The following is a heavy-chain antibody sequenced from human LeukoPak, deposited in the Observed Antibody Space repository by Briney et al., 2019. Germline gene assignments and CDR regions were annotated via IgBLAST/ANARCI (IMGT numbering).Heavy chain of an antibody. D-gene: IGHD5-12*01. CDR2: IIPIIGIV. Sequence: ASVTVSFTASGGTFTMYAISWVRQAPGQGLEWMGRIIPIIGIVNYTQKFQGRVTITADKSTSTAYLELSSLRSEDTAVYYCARVPSSYTPNANYYYGMDVWGQGTTVTVSS. CDR1: GGTFTMYA. V-gene: IGHV1-69*04. J-gene: IGHJ6*02. CDR3: ARVPSSYTPNANYYYGMDV.